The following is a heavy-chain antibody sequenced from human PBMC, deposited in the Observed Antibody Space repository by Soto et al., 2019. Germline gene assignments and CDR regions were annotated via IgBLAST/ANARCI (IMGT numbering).Heavy chain of an antibody. CDR3: ARGLGIQLRALLYYGMDV. V-gene: IGHV4-59*01. Sequence: QVQLQESGPGLVKPSETLSLTCTVSGGSISSYYWSWIRQPPGKGLEWIGYIYYSGSTNYNPSLMSRVTISVDTSKNQFSLKLSSVTAADTAVYYCARGLGIQLRALLYYGMDVWGQGTTVTVSS. CDR2: IYYSGST. D-gene: IGHD5-18*01. J-gene: IGHJ6*02. CDR1: GGSISSYY.